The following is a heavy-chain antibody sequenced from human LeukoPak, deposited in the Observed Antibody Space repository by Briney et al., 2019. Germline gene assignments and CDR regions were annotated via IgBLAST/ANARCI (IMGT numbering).Heavy chain of an antibody. CDR2: INHSGST. CDR3: ASRAVAGTLVY. Sequence: PSETLSLTCTVSGDSISGYYWSWIRQPPGKGLEWIGEINHSGSTNYNPSLKSRVTISVDTSKNQFSLKLSSVTAADTAVYYCASRAVAGTLVYWGQGTLVTVSS. V-gene: IGHV4-34*01. D-gene: IGHD6-19*01. CDR1: GDSISGYY. J-gene: IGHJ4*02.